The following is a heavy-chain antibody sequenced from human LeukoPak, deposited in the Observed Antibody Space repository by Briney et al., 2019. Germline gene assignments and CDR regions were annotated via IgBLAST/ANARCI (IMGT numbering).Heavy chain of an antibody. J-gene: IGHJ6*03. CDR2: ISSSGSTI. D-gene: IGHD3-10*01. CDR1: GFTFSSYE. CDR3: ARDGTWYGSFWSYYYYMDV. Sequence: GGSLRLSCAASGFTFSSYEMNWVRQAPGKGLEWVSYISSSGSTIYYADSVKGRFTISRDNAKNSLYLQMNSLRAEDTAVYYCARDGTWYGSFWSYYYYMDVWGKGTTVTVSS. V-gene: IGHV3-48*03.